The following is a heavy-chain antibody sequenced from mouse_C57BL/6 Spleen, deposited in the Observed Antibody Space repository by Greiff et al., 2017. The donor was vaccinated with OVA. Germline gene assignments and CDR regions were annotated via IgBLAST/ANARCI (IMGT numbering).Heavy chain of an antibody. CDR3: ARSRGWLLLYAMDY. D-gene: IGHD2-3*01. CDR1: GYSFTGYY. CDR2: INPSTGGT. Sequence: DVKLVESGPELVKPGASVKISCKASGYSFTGYYMHWVKQSSEKSLEWIGEINPSTGGTSYNQKFKGKVTLTVDKSSSTAYMQLKSLTSEDSAVYYCARSRGWLLLYAMDYWGQGTSVTVSS. V-gene: IGHV1-43*01. J-gene: IGHJ4*01.